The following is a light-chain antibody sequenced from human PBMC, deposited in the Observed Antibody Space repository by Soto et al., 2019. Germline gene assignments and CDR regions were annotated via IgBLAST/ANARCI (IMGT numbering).Light chain of an antibody. CDR3: QQSYSSPTWT. CDR1: QTITTY. Sequence: DIQMTHSASSLSASVGDRVTITWRASQTITTYLTWYQQTPGKAPKLLIYAASSLQGGVPSRFSGSGSGTDFTLTISSLQPEDSATYYCQQSYSSPTWTFGQGTKVDNK. CDR2: AAS. V-gene: IGKV1-39*01. J-gene: IGKJ1*01.